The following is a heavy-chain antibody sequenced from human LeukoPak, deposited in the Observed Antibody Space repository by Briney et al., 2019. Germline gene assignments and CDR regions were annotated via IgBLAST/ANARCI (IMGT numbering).Heavy chain of an antibody. V-gene: IGHV4-61*01. CDR3: ARHLAFDAFDI. CDR1: GGSVSSGSYY. CDR2: IYYSGST. Sequence: PSETLSLTCTVSGGSVSSGSYYWSWIRQPPGKGLEWIGYIYYSGSTYYNPSLKSRVTISVDTSKNRFSLKLSSVTAADTAVYYCARHLAFDAFDIWGQGTLVTVSS. J-gene: IGHJ3*02.